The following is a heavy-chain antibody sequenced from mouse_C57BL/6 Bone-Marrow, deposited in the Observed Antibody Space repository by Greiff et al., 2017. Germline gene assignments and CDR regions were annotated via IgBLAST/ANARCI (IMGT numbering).Heavy chain of an antibody. J-gene: IGHJ2*01. CDR1: GFTFSDYY. Sequence: DVHLVESGGGLVQPGGSLKLSCAASGFTFSDYYMYWVRQTPEKRLEWVAYISNGGGSTYYPDTVKGRFTISRDNAKNTLYLQMSRLKSEDTAMYYCARRGAIDYWGQGTTLTVSS. CDR3: ARRGAIDY. V-gene: IGHV5-12*01. CDR2: ISNGGGST.